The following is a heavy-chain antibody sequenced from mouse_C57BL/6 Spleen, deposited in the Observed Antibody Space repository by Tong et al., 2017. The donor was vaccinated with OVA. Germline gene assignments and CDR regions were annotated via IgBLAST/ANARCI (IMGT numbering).Heavy chain of an antibody. D-gene: IGHD1-1*01. CDR1: GFTFSSYA. CDR3: AKPYYSYWYFDV. V-gene: IGHV5-4*01. J-gene: IGHJ1*03. CDR2: ISDGGSYT. Sequence: EVQLQESGGGLVKPGGSLKLSCAASGFTFSSYAMSWVRQTPEKRLEWVATISDGGSYTYYPDNVKGRFTISRDNAKNNLYLQMSHLKSEDTAMYYCAKPYYSYWYFDVWGTGTTVTVSS.